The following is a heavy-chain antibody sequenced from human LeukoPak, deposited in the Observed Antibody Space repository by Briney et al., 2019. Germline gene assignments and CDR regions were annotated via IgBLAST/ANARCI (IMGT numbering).Heavy chain of an antibody. CDR2: IYTNGNT. J-gene: IGHJ6*02. D-gene: IGHD3/OR15-3a*01. Sequence: GGSLRLSCAASGFTFSSYAMSWVRQAPGKGLEWVSGIYTNGNTRYADSVRGRFTISRDNSKNTLYLQMHSLRVDDTAVYYCAHLVWEYVGGLDVWGQGTTVTVSS. CDR3: AHLVWEYVGGLDV. V-gene: IGHV3-23*05. CDR1: GFTFSSYA.